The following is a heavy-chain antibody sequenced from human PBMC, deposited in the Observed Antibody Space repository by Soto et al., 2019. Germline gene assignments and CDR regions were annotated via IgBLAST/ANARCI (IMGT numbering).Heavy chain of an antibody. Sequence: GGSLRLSCAASGFTFDDYAMHWVRQAPGKGLEWVSGISWNSGSIGYADSVKGRFTISRDNSKNTLYLQMNSLRAEDTAVYYCAKDQLAGAFDIWGQGTMVTVSS. V-gene: IGHV3-9*01. CDR2: ISWNSGSI. CDR1: GFTFDDYA. J-gene: IGHJ3*02. CDR3: AKDQLAGAFDI. D-gene: IGHD6-19*01.